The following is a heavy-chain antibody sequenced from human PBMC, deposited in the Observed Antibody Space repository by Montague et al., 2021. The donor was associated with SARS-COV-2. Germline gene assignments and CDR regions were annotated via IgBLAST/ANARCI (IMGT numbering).Heavy chain of an antibody. V-gene: IGHV4-39*01. Sequence: SETLSLTCTVSGGSISSSSYYWGWIRQPPGKGLEWIGSIYYSGSTYYXXXLKSRVTISVDTSKNQFSLKPSSVTAADTAVYYCARQVGTMIVVVIIKLRYYFDYWGQGTLVTVSS. CDR3: ARQVGTMIVVVIIKLRYYFDY. CDR2: IYYSGST. D-gene: IGHD3-22*01. J-gene: IGHJ4*02. CDR1: GGSISSSSYY.